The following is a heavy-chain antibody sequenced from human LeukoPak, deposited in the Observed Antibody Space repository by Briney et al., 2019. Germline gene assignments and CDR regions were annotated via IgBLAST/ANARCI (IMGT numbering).Heavy chain of an antibody. CDR1: GFTFNRNA. D-gene: IGHD6-19*01. Sequence: GGSLRLSCAASGFTFNRNAISWVRQAPGKGLEWVSTIGGSGDKTFYADSVKGRFTISRDNSKNMVHLQMNSLTGEDTALYYCVRRGDASSGWGDHDFWGQGALVAVSS. V-gene: IGHV3-23*01. CDR3: VRRGDASSGWGDHDF. CDR2: IGGSGDKT. J-gene: IGHJ4*02.